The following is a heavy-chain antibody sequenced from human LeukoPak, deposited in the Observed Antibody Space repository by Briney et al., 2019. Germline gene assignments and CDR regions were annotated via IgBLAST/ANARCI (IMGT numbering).Heavy chain of an antibody. D-gene: IGHD6-19*01. J-gene: IGHJ6*02. CDR3: ARVLGGSSGWSLLIYYYGMDV. Sequence: GASVKVSCKASGYTFTSYGISWVRQAPGQGLEWMGWISAYNGNTNYAQKLQGRVTMTTDTSTSTAYMELRSLRSDDTAVYYCARVLGGSSGWSLLIYYYGMDVWGQGTTVTVSS. V-gene: IGHV1-18*01. CDR1: GYTFTSYG. CDR2: ISAYNGNT.